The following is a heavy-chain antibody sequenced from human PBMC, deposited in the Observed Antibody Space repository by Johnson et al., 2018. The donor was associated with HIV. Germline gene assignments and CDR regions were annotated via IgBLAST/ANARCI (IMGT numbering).Heavy chain of an antibody. J-gene: IGHJ3*02. CDR2: ISYDGSNK. CDR3: AKDGPYSSGIDAFDI. D-gene: IGHD6-19*01. V-gene: IGHV3-30*19. CDR1: GFTFSSYG. Sequence: QVQLVESGGGVVQPGGSLRLSCAASGFTFSSYGMHWVRQAPGKGLEWVAVISYDGSNKYYTDSVKGRFTISRDNSKNTLYLQIISLRGEDTAVYYCAKDGPYSSGIDAFDIWGQGTMVTVSS.